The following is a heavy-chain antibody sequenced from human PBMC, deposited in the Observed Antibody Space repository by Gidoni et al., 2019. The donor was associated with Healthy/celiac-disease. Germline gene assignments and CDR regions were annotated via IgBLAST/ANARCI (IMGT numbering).Heavy chain of an antibody. CDR2: IYYSGST. CDR3: ARGKYYVWGSPNWFDP. V-gene: IGHV4-59*07. Sequence: QLQLQESVPGLVKPSDTLSLTCTVSGGSISRYYWSWIRQPPGKGLEWIGYIYYSGSTNYNPSLKSRVTRSVDTSKNQFSLKLSSVTAADTAVYYCARGKYYVWGSPNWFDPWGQGTLVTVSS. D-gene: IGHD3-16*01. CDR1: GGSISRYY. J-gene: IGHJ5*02.